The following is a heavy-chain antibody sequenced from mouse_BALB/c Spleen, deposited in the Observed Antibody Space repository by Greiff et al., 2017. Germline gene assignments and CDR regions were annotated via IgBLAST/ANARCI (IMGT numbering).Heavy chain of an antibody. V-gene: IGHV2-9*02. D-gene: IGHD2-3*01. CDR1: GFSLTSYG. CDR2: IWAGGST. J-gene: IGHJ3*01. CDR3: ARDDDGYRFAY. Sequence: QVQLKESGPGLVAPSQSLSITCTVSGFSLTSYGVHWVRQPPGKGLEWLGVIWAGGSTNYNSALMSRLSISKDNSKSQVFLKMNSLQTDDTARYYCARDDDGYRFAYWGQGTLVTVSA.